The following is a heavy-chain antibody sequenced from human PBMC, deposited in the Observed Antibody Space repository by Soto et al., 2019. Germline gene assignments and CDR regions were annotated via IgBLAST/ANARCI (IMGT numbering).Heavy chain of an antibody. J-gene: IGHJ6*02. CDR1: GYTFTSYD. CDR2: MNPNSGNT. D-gene: IGHD1-1*01. Sequence: QMQLVQSGAEVKKPGASVKVSCKASGYTFTSYDINWVRQATGQGLEWMGWMNPNSGNTAYAQKFQGRVTMTRNTSISTAYMELSSLRSADTAVCSCARERNDLGAMAVWGQGTTVTVSS. CDR3: ARERNDLGAMAV. V-gene: IGHV1-8*01.